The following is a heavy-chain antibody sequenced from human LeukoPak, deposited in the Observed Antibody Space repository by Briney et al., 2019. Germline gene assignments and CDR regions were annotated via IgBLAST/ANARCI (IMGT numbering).Heavy chain of an antibody. CDR3: AKDWVVRGVISY. CDR1: GFTFSSYA. CDR2: ISYDGSNK. Sequence: QPGRSLRLSCAASGFTFSSYAMHWVRQAPGKGLEWVAVISYDGSNKYYAESVKGRFTISRDNSKNTLYLQMNSLRAEDTAVYYCAKDWVVRGVISYWGQGTLVTVSS. J-gene: IGHJ4*02. D-gene: IGHD3-10*01. V-gene: IGHV3-30-3*01.